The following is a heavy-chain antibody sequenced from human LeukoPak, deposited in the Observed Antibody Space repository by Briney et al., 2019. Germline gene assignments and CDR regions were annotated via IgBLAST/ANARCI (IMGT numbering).Heavy chain of an antibody. V-gene: IGHV4-39*07. J-gene: IGHJ4*02. CDR3: ARVDGYNEPY. CDR1: GDSISNSDYY. CDR2: INYSGRT. D-gene: IGHD5-24*01. Sequence: SETLSLTCTVSGDSISNSDYYWGWIRQPPGKGLEWIALINYSGRTFYNPSLRSRVTISVDTSKNQFSLKLSSVTAADTAVYYCARVDGYNEPYWGQGTLVTVSS.